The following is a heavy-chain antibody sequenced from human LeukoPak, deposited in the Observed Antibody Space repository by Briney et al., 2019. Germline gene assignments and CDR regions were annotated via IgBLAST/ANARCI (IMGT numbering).Heavy chain of an antibody. J-gene: IGHJ4*02. CDR3: ATIKRGNIYGYFDF. CDR2: MRDTVNT. Sequence: SETLSRTCSVSDVSISSHYWSWLRQPPGKGLEWIAYMRDTVNTKDNPSFKSRLTLSADTSKNQFSLRLSSVTAADSAVYYCATIKRGNIYGYFDFWGQGILVTVSS. D-gene: IGHD5-18*01. V-gene: IGHV4-59*11. CDR1: DVSISSHY.